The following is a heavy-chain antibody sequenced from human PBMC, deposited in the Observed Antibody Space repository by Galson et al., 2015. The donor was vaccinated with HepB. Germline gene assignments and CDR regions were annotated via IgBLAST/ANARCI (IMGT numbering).Heavy chain of an antibody. D-gene: IGHD7-27*01. Sequence: ALRLSCAACGFTFSSYGMHWVRPAQGKGLEWVAVVWYDGSKKYYADSVKGRFPISRDNSKTTLYLHMKSLRAEDTAVYYCARDESNCPVWYYSMDVWGKGTPVTVSS. CDR1: GFTFSSYG. CDR2: VWYDGSKK. V-gene: IGHV3-33*01. J-gene: IGHJ6*03. CDR3: ARDESNCPVWYYSMDV.